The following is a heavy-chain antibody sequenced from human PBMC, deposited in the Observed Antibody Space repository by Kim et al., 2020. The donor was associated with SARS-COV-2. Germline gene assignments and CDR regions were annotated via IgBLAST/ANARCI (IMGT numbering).Heavy chain of an antibody. V-gene: IGHV3-53*01. Sequence: GGSLRLSCAASGFTVSSNYMSWVRQAPGKGLEWVSVIYSGGSTYYADSVKGRFTISRDNSKNTLYLQMNSLRAEDTAVYYCARDNLGRIAARRYWYFDLWGRGTLVTVSS. D-gene: IGHD6-6*01. CDR2: IYSGGST. CDR1: GFTVSSNY. J-gene: IGHJ2*01. CDR3: ARDNLGRIAARRYWYFDL.